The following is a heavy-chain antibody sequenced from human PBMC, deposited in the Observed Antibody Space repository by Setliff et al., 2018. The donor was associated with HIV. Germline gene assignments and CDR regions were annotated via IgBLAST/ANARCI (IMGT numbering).Heavy chain of an antibody. D-gene: IGHD1-1*01. Sequence: VASGEGLLQGFWIHLHRLLLHWVRQAPGQGLEWMGWISPNNGDTTIPRRSRGRVTLTRDTSINTAYLELSGLRSDDTAVYFCARQLSNSFDSWGRETWSPSPQ. V-gene: IGHV1-2*02. CDR3: ARQLSNSFDS. J-gene: IGHJ4*02. CDR2: ISPNNGDT. CDR1: IHLHRLL.